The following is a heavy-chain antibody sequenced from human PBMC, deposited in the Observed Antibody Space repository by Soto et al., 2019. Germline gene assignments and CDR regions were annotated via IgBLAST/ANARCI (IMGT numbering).Heavy chain of an antibody. CDR2: IIPIFGTA. J-gene: IGHJ6*02. Sequence: GASVKVCWKASGGGFGSYARRWVRQAPGQGLEWMGGIIPIFGTANYAQKFQGRVTITADESTSTAYMELSSLRSEDTAVYYCARQAVAGTAPYYYYYGMDVWGQGTTVTVSS. D-gene: IGHD6-19*01. CDR3: ARQAVAGTAPYYYYYGMDV. CDR1: GGGFGSYA. V-gene: IGHV1-69*13.